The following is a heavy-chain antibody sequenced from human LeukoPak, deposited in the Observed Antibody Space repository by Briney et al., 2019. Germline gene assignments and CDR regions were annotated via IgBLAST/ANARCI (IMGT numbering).Heavy chain of an antibody. CDR2: ISAYNGNT. J-gene: IGHJ4*02. CDR3: ARANTIETYYYDSSGYYYGH. D-gene: IGHD3-22*01. Sequence: GASVKVSCKASGYTFTSYGISWVRQAPGQGLEWMGWISAYNGNTNYAQKLQGRVTMTTDTSTSTAYMELRSLRSDDTAVYYCARANTIETYYYDSSGYYYGHWGQGTLVTVSS. V-gene: IGHV1-18*01. CDR1: GYTFTSYG.